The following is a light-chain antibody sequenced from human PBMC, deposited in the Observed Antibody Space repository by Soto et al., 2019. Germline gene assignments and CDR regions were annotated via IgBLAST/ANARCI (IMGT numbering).Light chain of an antibody. V-gene: IGLV1-44*01. CDR3: AAWDDSLNGHVV. J-gene: IGLJ2*01. CDR1: SSNIGSNT. CDR2: DNN. Sequence: QSALTQPPSASGAPGQRVTISCSGGSSNIGSNTVSWYQQLPGTAPKLLMYDNNQRPSGVPARLSGSKSGTSASLAISGLQSEDEADYYCAAWDDSLNGHVVFGGGTKLTVL.